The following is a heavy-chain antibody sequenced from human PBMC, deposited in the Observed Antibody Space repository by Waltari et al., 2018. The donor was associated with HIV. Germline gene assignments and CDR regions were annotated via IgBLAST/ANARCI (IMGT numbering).Heavy chain of an antibody. J-gene: IGHJ6*02. CDR2: MYSGGSK. Sequence: EVQLVESGGGLIQPGGSLRLSCAASGFPVRSNYMSWVRQAPGKGLEWVSVMYSGGSKYYADSVRGRFTISRDNSRNTLYLQMNSLRAEDTAVYYCARDAVVGAYSGMDVWGQGTTVTVSS. CDR3: ARDAVVGAYSGMDV. CDR1: GFPVRSNY. V-gene: IGHV3-53*01. D-gene: IGHD2-15*01.